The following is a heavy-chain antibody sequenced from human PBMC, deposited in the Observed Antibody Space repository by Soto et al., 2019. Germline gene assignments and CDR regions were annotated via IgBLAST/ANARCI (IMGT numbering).Heavy chain of an antibody. J-gene: IGHJ6*02. CDR1: GFTFSSYG. V-gene: IGHV3-33*01. CDR2: IWYDGSNK. Sequence: QVQLVESGGGVVQPGRSLRLSCAASGFTFSSYGMHWVRQAPGKGLEWVAVIWYDGSNKYYADSVKGRFTISRDNSKNTLYLQMNSLRAEDTAVYYCAREGANCSGGSCYFNYYYGMDVWGQGTTVTVSS. CDR3: AREGANCSGGSCYFNYYYGMDV. D-gene: IGHD2-15*01.